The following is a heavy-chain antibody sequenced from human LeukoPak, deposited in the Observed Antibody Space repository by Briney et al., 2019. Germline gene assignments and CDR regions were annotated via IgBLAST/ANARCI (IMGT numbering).Heavy chain of an antibody. V-gene: IGHV3-23*01. CDR1: GFTFSTFA. CDR2: ISGGGSST. D-gene: IGHD2-15*01. CDR3: AKARYCSGGSCYDYFDY. J-gene: IGHJ4*02. Sequence: GGSLRLSCAASGFTFSTFAMTWVRQAPGKGLEWVTAISGGGSSTYYADSVKGRFTISRENSKNTLYLQMNSLRADDTAVYHCAKARYCSGGSCYDYFDYWGQGTLVTVSS.